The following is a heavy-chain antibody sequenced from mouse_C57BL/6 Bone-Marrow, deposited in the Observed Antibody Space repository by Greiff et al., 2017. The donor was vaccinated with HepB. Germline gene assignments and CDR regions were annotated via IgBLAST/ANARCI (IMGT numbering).Heavy chain of an antibody. CDR3: AREGITTVVGPGYFDV. D-gene: IGHD1-1*01. J-gene: IGHJ1*03. Sequence: QVQLKESGPELVKPGASVKISCKASGYSFTSYYIHWVKQRPGQGLEWIGWIYPGSGNTKYNEKFKGKATLTADTSSSTAYMQLSSLTSEDSAVYYCAREGITTVVGPGYFDVWGTGTTVTVSS. CDR2: IYPGSGNT. CDR1: GYSFTSYY. V-gene: IGHV1-66*01.